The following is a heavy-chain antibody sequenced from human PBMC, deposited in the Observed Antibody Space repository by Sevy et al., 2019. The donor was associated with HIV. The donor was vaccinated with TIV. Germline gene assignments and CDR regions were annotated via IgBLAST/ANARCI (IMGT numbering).Heavy chain of an antibody. CDR2: ISYDGSNK. CDR1: GFTLSSYA. CDR3: AREIDSYGQGGYYYGMDV. V-gene: IGHV3-30-3*01. D-gene: IGHD5-18*01. Sequence: GGSLRLSCAASGFTLSSYAMHWVRQAPGKGLEWVAVISYDGSNKYYADSVKGRFTISRDNSKNTLYLQMNSLRAEDTAVYYCAREIDSYGQGGYYYGMDVWGQGTTVTVSS. J-gene: IGHJ6*02.